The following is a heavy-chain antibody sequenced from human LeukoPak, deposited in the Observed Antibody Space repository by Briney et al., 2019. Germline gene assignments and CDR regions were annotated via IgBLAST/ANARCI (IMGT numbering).Heavy chain of an antibody. CDR1: GFTFSSYG. CDR3: ARDNYGSASPDY. D-gene: IGHD3-10*01. Sequence: GGSLRLSCAASGFTFSSYGMHWVRQAPGKGLEWVAVIWFDGSNKYYADSVKGRFTISRDNSKNTLYLQMNSLRVEDTAVYYCARDNYGSASPDYWGQGTLVTASS. CDR2: IWFDGSNK. J-gene: IGHJ4*02. V-gene: IGHV3-33*01.